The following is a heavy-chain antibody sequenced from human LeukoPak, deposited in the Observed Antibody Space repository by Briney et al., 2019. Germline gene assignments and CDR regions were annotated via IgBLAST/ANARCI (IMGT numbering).Heavy chain of an antibody. CDR3: ARELPVVLRFLEWPYPHQNYMDV. Sequence: SETLSLTCTVSGYSISSGYYWGWIRQPPGKGLEWIGSIYHSGSTYYNPSLKSRVTISVDTSKNQFSLKLNSVTAADTAVYYCARELPVVLRFLEWPYPHQNYMDVWGKGTTVTVSS. J-gene: IGHJ6*03. CDR1: GYSISSGYY. V-gene: IGHV4-38-2*02. CDR2: IYHSGST. D-gene: IGHD3-3*01.